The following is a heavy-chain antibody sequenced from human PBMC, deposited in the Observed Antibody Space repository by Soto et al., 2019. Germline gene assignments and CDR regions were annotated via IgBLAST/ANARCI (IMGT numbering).Heavy chain of an antibody. CDR2: INYRGST. CDR1: GGSINSGDSY. V-gene: IGHV4-31*03. J-gene: IGHJ4*02. D-gene: IGHD2-15*01. CDR3: ARDAPGVAPY. Sequence: QVQLQESGPGLVRPSQTLSLICTVSGGSINSGDSYWNWIRQHPEKGLEWIGYINYRGSTFYNPALKSRIILSVDTSKNHFSLKLSSVTAADTAVYYCARDAPGVAPYWGQGTLVTVSS.